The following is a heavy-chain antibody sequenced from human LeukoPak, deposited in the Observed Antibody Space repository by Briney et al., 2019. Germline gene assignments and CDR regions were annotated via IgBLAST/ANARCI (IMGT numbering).Heavy chain of an antibody. CDR2: IIPILGIV. CDR1: GGTFSSYA. J-gene: IGHJ6*02. V-gene: IGHV1-69*04. CDR3: ASEIVGATQAGIPLYYYGMDV. D-gene: IGHD1-26*01. Sequence: GASVKVSCKASGGTFSSYAISWVRQAPGQGLEWMGRIIPILGIVNYAQKFQGRVTITADKSTSTAYMELSSLRSEDTAVYYCASEIVGATQAGIPLYYYGMDVWGQGTTVTVSS.